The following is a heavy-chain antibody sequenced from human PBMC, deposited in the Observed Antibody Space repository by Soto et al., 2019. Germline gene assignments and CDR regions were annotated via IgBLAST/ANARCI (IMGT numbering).Heavy chain of an antibody. CDR3: ARVEMATIKGNAFDI. V-gene: IGHV1-46*01. CDR2: INPSGGST. CDR1: GYTFTSYY. D-gene: IGHD5-12*01. Sequence: ASVTVSCKASGYTFTSYYMYWVRQAPGQGLEWMGIINPSGGSTSYAQKFQGRVTMTRDTSTSTVYMELSSLRSEDTAVYYCARVEMATIKGNAFDIWGQGTMVTVSS. J-gene: IGHJ3*02.